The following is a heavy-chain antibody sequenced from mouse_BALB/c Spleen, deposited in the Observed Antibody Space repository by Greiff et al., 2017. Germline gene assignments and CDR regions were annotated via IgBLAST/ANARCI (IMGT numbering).Heavy chain of an antibody. CDR3: ARGCTTVVAPSGAMDY. D-gene: IGHD1-1*01. J-gene: IGHJ4*01. CDR2: IYPGNVNT. CDR1: GYTFTSYY. V-gene: IGHV1S56*01. Sequence: QVQLQQSGPELVKPGASVRISCKASGYTFTSYYIHWVKQRPGQGLEWIGWIYPGNVNTKYNEKFKGKATLTADKSSSTAYMQLSSLTSEDSAVYYCARGCTTVVAPSGAMDYWGEGTSVTVSS.